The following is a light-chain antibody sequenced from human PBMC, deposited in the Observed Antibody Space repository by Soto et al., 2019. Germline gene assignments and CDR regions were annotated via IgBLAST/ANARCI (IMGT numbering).Light chain of an antibody. CDR3: QQYKNRPPLT. CDR1: HIVDSD. Sequence: EIVMTQSPSTLSVSPLERSTLPCRASHIVDSDLAWYQQRPGQAPRLLIYGASARATGIPARFSGSGSGTEFTLTISSLQSEDFAVYYCQQYKNRPPLTFGGGTKVDIK. CDR2: GAS. V-gene: IGKV3-15*01. J-gene: IGKJ4*01.